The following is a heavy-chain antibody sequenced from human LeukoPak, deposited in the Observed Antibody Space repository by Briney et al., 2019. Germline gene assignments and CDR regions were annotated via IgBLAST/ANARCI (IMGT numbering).Heavy chain of an antibody. J-gene: IGHJ4*02. V-gene: IGHV4-30-4*08. Sequence: SETLSLTCTVSGGSISSGDYYWGWIRQPPGKGLEWIGYIYYSGSTYYNPSLKSRVTISLHTSKNQFSLKLSSVTAADTAVYYCARHLIAAAGIASFDYWGQGTLVTVSS. CDR3: ARHLIAAAGIASFDY. D-gene: IGHD6-13*01. CDR1: GGSISSGDYY. CDR2: IYYSGST.